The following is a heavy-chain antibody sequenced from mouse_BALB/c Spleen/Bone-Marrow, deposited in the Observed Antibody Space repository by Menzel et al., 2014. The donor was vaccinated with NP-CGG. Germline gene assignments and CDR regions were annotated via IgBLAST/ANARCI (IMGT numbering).Heavy chain of an antibody. D-gene: IGHD4-1*01. CDR1: GFTFSNYW. Sequence: EVKVEESGGGLTQPGGSMKLSCVASGFTFSNYWMNWVRQSPEKGLEWVAEIRLKSHNYATHYAESVKGRFTISRDDSKSSVYLQMHNLRAENTGIYYCTGTGTRYFDVWGAGTTVTVSS. J-gene: IGHJ1*01. CDR3: TGTGTRYFDV. CDR2: IRLKSHNYAT. V-gene: IGHV6-6*02.